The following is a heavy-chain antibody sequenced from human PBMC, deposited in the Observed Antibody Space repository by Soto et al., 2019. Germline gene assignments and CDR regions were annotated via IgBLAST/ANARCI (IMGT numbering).Heavy chain of an antibody. CDR1: GFTFSTYG. D-gene: IGHD2-2*01. J-gene: IGHJ5*02. CDR2: VRFDGSYT. Sequence: QVQLVESGGGVVQPGRSLRLSCATSGFTFSTYGMHWVRQAPGKGLEWVATVRFDGSYTNHADSVKGRFTISRDNSKSTLYLQMNSLRVEDTAVYYCAREGDGVPANSSNRSNWFDLLGQGTLVPVSS. CDR3: AREGDGVPANSSNRSNWFDL. V-gene: IGHV3-33*01.